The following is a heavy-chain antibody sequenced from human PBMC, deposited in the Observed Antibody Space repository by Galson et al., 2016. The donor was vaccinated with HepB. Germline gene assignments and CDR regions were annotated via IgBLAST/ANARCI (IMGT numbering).Heavy chain of an antibody. D-gene: IGHD1-1*01. V-gene: IGHV3-30*04. CDR1: GFTFSSYT. CDR2: ISYGGRDE. Sequence: SLRLSCAASGFTFSSYTMHWVRQAPGKGLEWVXAISYGGRDEYYADSVKGRSTISRDNSKNTLYLQMDSLRAEDTAVYYCARDDLESNYFYYHGMDVWGQGTTVTVSS. J-gene: IGHJ6*02. CDR3: ARDDLESNYFYYHGMDV.